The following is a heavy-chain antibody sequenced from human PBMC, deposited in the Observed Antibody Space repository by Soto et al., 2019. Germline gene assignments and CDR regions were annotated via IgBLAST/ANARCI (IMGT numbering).Heavy chain of an antibody. J-gene: IGHJ4*02. Sequence: QVQLQESGPGLVKPSETLSLTCDVSGVSMTSSYWSWVRQPPGKGLECIGYIAHTGDINYNPSLKSRATMSLDTPKSQFSLKLSSVTAADTAVYYCARTARLFDYWGQGILVTVS. V-gene: IGHV4-59*08. CDR3: ARTARLFDY. CDR2: IAHTGDI. D-gene: IGHD6-6*01. CDR1: GVSMTSSY.